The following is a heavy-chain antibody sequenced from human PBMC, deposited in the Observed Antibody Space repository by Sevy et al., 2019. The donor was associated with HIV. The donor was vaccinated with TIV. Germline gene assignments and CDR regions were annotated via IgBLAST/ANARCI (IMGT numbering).Heavy chain of an antibody. Sequence: GGSLRLSCGASGFTFSNYAMSWVRQAPGKGPEWVSGINNGGSTYYVDSVKGRFTISRDNSKKMVFLQMNSPRAEATAVYYCASGDTTMITDLDYWGQGALVTVSS. D-gene: IGHD5-18*01. CDR1: GFTFSNYA. CDR3: ASGDTTMITDLDY. J-gene: IGHJ4*02. CDR2: INNGGST. V-gene: IGHV3-23*01.